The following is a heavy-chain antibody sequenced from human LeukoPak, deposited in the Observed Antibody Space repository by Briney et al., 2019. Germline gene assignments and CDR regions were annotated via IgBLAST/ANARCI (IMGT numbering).Heavy chain of an antibody. CDR2: FYYSGST. Sequence: SETLSLTCTVSGGPISSVSYYWSWFGHPPGKGLGWIGFFYYSGSTNYNPSLKSRVTISVDTSKNQFSLKLSSVTAADTAVYYCARAESIFRPGLFDYWGQGTLVTVSS. CDR3: ARAESIFRPGLFDY. J-gene: IGHJ4*02. D-gene: IGHD3-9*01. V-gene: IGHV4-61*01. CDR1: GGPISSVSYY.